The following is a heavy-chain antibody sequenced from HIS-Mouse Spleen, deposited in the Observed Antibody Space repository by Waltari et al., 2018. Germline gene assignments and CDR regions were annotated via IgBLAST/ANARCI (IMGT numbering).Heavy chain of an antibody. Sequence: QVQLQQWGAGLLKPSETLSLTCAVYGGSFSGYYWSWSRQPPGKGLEWIGEINHSGSTNYNPSLKSRVTISVDTSKNQFSLKLSSVTAADTAVYYCAREREDYGGNSRYFDYWGQGTLVTVSS. V-gene: IGHV4-34*01. J-gene: IGHJ4*02. CDR1: GGSFSGYY. CDR2: INHSGST. D-gene: IGHD4-17*01. CDR3: AREREDYGGNSRYFDY.